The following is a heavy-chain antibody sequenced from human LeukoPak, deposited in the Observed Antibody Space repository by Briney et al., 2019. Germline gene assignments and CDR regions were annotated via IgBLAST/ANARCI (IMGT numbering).Heavy chain of an antibody. V-gene: IGHV1-69*04. CDR3: ARDGVYYYDSSGPDDAFDI. D-gene: IGHD3-22*01. Sequence: ASVKVSCKASGGTFSSYAISWARQAPGQGLEWMGRIIPILGIANYAQKFQGRVTITADKSTSTAYMELSSLRSEDTAVYYCARDGVYYYDSSGPDDAFDIWGQGTMVTVSS. CDR2: IIPILGIA. J-gene: IGHJ3*02. CDR1: GGTFSSYA.